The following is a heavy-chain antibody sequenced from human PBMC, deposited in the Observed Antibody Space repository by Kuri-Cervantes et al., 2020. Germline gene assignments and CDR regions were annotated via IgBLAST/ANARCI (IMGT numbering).Heavy chain of an antibody. D-gene: IGHD2-15*01. J-gene: IGHJ4*02. CDR1: GFTFSSYS. CDR2: ISSSSSYI. Sequence: GESLKISCAASGFTFSSYSMNWVRQAPGKGLEWVSSISSSSSYIYYADSVKGRFTISRDNAKNSLYLQMNSLRAEDTAVYYCARELVAATRGTSDYWGQGTLVTVSS. V-gene: IGHV3-21*01. CDR3: ARELVAATRGTSDY.